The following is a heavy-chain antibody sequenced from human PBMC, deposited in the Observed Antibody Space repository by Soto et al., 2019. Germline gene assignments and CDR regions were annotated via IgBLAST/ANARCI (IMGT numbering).Heavy chain of an antibody. CDR3: ARDVYTGYDSYYYYYMDV. Sequence: EVQLVESGGGLVRPGGSLRLSCAASGFTFSSYSINWVRQAPGKGLEWVSSIGRVSSHIYYADSVKRRFTVSRDNAKNSLYLPMNNLRVEDTAVYYCARDVYTGYDSYYYYYMDVWGKGTTVTVSS. D-gene: IGHD5-12*01. V-gene: IGHV3-21*01. J-gene: IGHJ6*03. CDR2: IGRVSSHI. CDR1: GFTFSSYS.